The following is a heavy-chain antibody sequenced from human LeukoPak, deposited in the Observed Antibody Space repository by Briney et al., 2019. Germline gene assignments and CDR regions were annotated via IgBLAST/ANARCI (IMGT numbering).Heavy chain of an antibody. D-gene: IGHD4-17*01. CDR3: ARDSYNGDYVPGYFQH. CDR2: ISGTGNTI. J-gene: IGHJ1*01. CDR1: GFTFRSSE. Sequence: GGSLRLSCATSGFTFRSSEMNWVRQAPGKGLEWVSYISGTGNTIYYTDSVKGRSTISRDNAKNSLYLQMNSLRAEDTAVYYCARDSYNGDYVPGYFQHWGQGTLVTVSS. V-gene: IGHV3-48*03.